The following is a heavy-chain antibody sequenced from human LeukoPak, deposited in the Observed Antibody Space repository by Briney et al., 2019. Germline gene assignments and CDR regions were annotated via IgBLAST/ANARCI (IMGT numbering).Heavy chain of an antibody. J-gene: IGHJ6*02. CDR3: ARDRTITMVRRVTPEYYGMDV. CDR1: GYTFTSYA. V-gene: IGHV1-3*01. Sequence: ASVKVSCKASGYTFTSYAMHWVRQAPGQRLEWMGWINAGNGNTKYSQKFQGRVTITRDTSASTAYMELSSLRSEDTAVYYCARDRTITMVRRVTPEYYGMDVWGQGTTVTVSS. D-gene: IGHD3-10*01. CDR2: INAGNGNT.